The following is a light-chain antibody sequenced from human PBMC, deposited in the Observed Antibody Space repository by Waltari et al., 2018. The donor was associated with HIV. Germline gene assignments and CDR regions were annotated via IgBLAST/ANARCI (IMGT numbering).Light chain of an antibody. CDR3: VTWADRSSGPVV. Sequence: QSVLTQPPSASGTPGQRITISCSGSSSKIGSSYVHWYHHLPGTAPTLLIYRDNPRAPGGPDRFSASTSCTSASLAISGLRSEDEADYYCVTWADRSSGPVVFGGGTKVTVL. V-gene: IGLV1-47*01. J-gene: IGLJ2*01. CDR1: SSKIGSSY. CDR2: RDN.